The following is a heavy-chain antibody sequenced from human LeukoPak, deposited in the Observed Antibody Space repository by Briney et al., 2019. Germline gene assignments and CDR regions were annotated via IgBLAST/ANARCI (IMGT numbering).Heavy chain of an antibody. CDR3: ERDVSSSSNWFDP. D-gene: IGHD6-6*01. CDR2: ISSSSSYI. CDR1: GFTFSSYS. V-gene: IGHV3-21*01. Sequence: GGSLRLSCAASGFTFSSYSMNWVRQAPGKGLEWASSISSSSSYIYYADSVKGRFTISRDNAKNSLYLQMNSLRAEDTAVYYCERDVSSSSNWFDPWGQGTLVTVSS. J-gene: IGHJ5*02.